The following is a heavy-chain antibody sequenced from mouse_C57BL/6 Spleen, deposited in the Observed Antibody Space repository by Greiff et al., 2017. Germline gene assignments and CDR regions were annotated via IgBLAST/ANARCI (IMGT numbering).Heavy chain of an antibody. J-gene: IGHJ3*01. CDR1: GFTFSDYG. D-gene: IGHD2-12*01. CDR3: ARGDYNYGGAWFAY. V-gene: IGHV5-17*01. Sequence: DVMLVESGGGLVKPGGSLKLSCAASGFTFSDYGMHWVRQAPEKGLEWVAYISSGSSIIYSAVTVKGRFTISRDNAKSTLFLQMTSLRSEDTAMYYCARGDYNYGGAWFAYWGQGTLVTVSA. CDR2: ISSGSSII.